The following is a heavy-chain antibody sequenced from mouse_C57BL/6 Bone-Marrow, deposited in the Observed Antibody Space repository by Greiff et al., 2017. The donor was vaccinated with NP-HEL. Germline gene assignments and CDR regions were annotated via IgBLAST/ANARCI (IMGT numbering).Heavy chain of an antibody. CDR1: GYAFSSYW. D-gene: IGHD5-5*01. J-gene: IGHJ3*01. V-gene: IGHV1-80*01. CDR3: ARSGGLPSWYAD. Sequence: QVQLKQSGAELVKPGASVKISCKASGYAFSSYWMNWVKQRPGKGLEWIGQIYPGDGDTNYNGKFKGKATLTADKSSSTAYMQLSSLTSEDSAVYFCARSGGLPSWYADWGQGTLVTVSA. CDR2: IYPGDGDT.